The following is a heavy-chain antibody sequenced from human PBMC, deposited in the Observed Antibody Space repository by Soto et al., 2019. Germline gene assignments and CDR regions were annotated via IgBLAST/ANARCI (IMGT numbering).Heavy chain of an antibody. CDR3: AREYSNSRYFDY. V-gene: IGHV3-74*01. Sequence: EVQLVESGGGLVQSGGSLRLSCAASGFTFSSYWMHWVRQAPGKGLVWVSRINSDGSSTSYADSVKGRFTISRDNAKNTLYLQMNSMRVEDTAVYYCAREYSNSRYFDYWGQGTLVTVSS. D-gene: IGHD6-13*01. CDR1: GFTFSSYW. CDR2: INSDGSST. J-gene: IGHJ4*02.